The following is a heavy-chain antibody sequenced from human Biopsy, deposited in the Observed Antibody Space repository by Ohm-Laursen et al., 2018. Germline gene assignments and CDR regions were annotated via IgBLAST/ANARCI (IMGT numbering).Heavy chain of an antibody. CDR3: ARVGVGAPSIDYFDS. CDR2: IYHSGST. D-gene: IGHD1-26*01. J-gene: IGHJ4*02. CDR1: GYSISSGYY. Sequence: SETLSLTCPVSGYSISSGYYWGWIRQPPGKGLEWIGSIYHSGSTYYNPSLKSRVTISVDRSKNHFSLELSSVTAADTAVYYCARVGVGAPSIDYFDSWGQGTLVTVSS. V-gene: IGHV4-38-2*02.